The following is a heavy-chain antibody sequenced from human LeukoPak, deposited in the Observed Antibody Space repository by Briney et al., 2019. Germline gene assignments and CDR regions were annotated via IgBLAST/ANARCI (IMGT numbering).Heavy chain of an antibody. D-gene: IGHD3-16*01. CDR1: GFSFSAYW. CDR3: ARDYGGSDFDY. V-gene: IGHV3-7*01. J-gene: IGHJ4*02. CDR2: INQDGSEK. Sequence: GGSLRLSCAASGFSFSAYWMNWVRRAPGKGLEWVANINQDGSEKHYVDSVKGRFTISRDNAKNSLYLQINSLSAEDTAAYYCARDYGGSDFDYWGQGTLVTVSS.